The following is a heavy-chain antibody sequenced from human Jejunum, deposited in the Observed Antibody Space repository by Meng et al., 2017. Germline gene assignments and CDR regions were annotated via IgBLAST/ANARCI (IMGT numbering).Heavy chain of an antibody. Sequence: GESLKISCAASGFISSNFWMSWVRQAPGKGLEWVANINQDGTDKRYVDSVKGRFTISKDNAKNSLNLQMNSLRAEDTAVYYCVRSSSGSYGSERHASGSKHIFDYWGQGTLVTVSS. D-gene: IGHD3-10*01. V-gene: IGHV3-7*01. CDR3: VRSSSGSYGSERHASGSKHIFDY. CDR2: INQDGTDK. CDR1: GFISSNFW. J-gene: IGHJ4*02.